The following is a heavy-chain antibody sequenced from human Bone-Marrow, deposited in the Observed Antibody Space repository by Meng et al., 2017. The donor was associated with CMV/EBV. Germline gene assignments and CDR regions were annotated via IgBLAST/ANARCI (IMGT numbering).Heavy chain of an antibody. J-gene: IGHJ4*02. CDR3: ARVGRAPLRSGIMVVVPAAPSDY. Sequence: ASVKVSCKASGYTFTGYYMHWVRQAPGQGLEWMGWINPNSGGTNYAQKFQGRVTMTRDTSISTAYMELSRLRSYDTAVYYCARVGRAPLRSGIMVVVPAAPSDYWGQGTLVTVSS. D-gene: IGHD2-2*01. V-gene: IGHV1-2*02. CDR2: INPNSGGT. CDR1: GYTFTGYY.